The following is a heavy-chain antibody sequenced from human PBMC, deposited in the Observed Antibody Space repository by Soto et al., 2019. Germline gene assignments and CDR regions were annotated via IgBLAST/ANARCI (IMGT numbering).Heavy chain of an antibody. CDR2: IWSAGLT. J-gene: IGHJ4*02. V-gene: IGHV3-53*01. Sequence: HPGGSVRLSCAASGFTVSSKYMNWVRQAPGKGLEWVSIIWSAGLTYYADSVRGRFTISRDISKNILFLQMNNLRAEDSAIYYCVREPAPGLWGQGTLVTV. CDR1: GFTVSSKY. CDR3: VREPAPGL.